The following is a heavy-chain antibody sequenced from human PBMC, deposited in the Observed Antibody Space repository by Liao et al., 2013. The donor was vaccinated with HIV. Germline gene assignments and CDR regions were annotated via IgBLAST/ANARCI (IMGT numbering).Heavy chain of an antibody. CDR3: ARGLGGIAAAGTRGVDY. D-gene: IGHD6-13*01. Sequence: QLQLQESGPGLVKPSETLSLTCTVSGGSISSSSYYWGWIRQPPGKGLEWIGHIYYSGNTNYNPSLKSRVTISVDTSKNQFSLKLSSVTAADTAVYYCARGLGGIAAAGTRGVDYWGQGTLVTVSS. CDR2: IYYSGNT. J-gene: IGHJ4*02. V-gene: IGHV4-61*05. CDR1: GGSISSSSYY.